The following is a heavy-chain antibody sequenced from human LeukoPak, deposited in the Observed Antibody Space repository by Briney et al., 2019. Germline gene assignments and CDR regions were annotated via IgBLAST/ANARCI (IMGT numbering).Heavy chain of an antibody. CDR2: IYSGGST. V-gene: IGHV3-66*01. CDR3: EGTPRESSLYGMDV. CDR1: GFTVSSNY. D-gene: IGHD3-10*01. J-gene: IGHJ6*02. Sequence: PGGSLRLSCAASGFTVSSNYMSWVRRAPGKGLGWVSDIYSGGSTYYAVSVKGRITISRDNSKNTLYLQMNRLRAEDTAVYYCEGTPRESSLYGMDVWDQGTTVTVSS.